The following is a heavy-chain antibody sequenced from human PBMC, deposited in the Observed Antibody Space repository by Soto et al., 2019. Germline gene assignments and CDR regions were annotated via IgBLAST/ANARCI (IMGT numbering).Heavy chain of an antibody. CDR1: RFTFSGYG. V-gene: IGHV3-48*04. D-gene: IGHD2-2*01. J-gene: IGHJ4*02. CDR3: TRDTFGSRDS. Sequence: XGSLRLSLAASRFTFSGYGMNWVRQAPGKGLEWVSYISGSSETISYADSVKGRFTISRDNAKNTLYLQMNSLRAEDTAVYYCTRDTFGSRDSWGQGTLVTVSS. CDR2: ISGSSETI.